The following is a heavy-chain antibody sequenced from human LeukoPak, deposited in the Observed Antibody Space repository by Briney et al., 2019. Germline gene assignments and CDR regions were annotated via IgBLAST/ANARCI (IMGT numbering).Heavy chain of an antibody. V-gene: IGHV1-18*01. CDR1: GYTFTSYG. D-gene: IGHD4-17*01. J-gene: IGHJ4*02. CDR2: ISAYNGNT. Sequence: GASVKVSCTASGYTFTSYGINWVRQAPGQGLEWMGWISAYNGNTNYAQKLQGRVTMTEDTSTDTAYMELSSLRSEDTAVYYCVGRYVSDGDFGFDYWGQGTLVTVSS. CDR3: VGRYVSDGDFGFDY.